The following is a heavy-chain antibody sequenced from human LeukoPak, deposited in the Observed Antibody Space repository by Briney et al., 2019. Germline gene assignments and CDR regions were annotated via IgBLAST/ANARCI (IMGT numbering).Heavy chain of an antibody. CDR3: ARHFRRDYPDSGSSQYFHYIDV. CDR2: IYATGIT. V-gene: IGHV4-4*09. Sequence: SETLSLTCAVSGGSMSDHYWSWIRQTPGTTLEWIGYIYATGITNYSPSLKGRVTISLDTSKNHFSLRLRSVTAADTALYYCARHFRRDYPDSGSSQYFHYIDVWGKGTTVVVSS. CDR1: GGSMSDHY. D-gene: IGHD3-10*01. J-gene: IGHJ6*03.